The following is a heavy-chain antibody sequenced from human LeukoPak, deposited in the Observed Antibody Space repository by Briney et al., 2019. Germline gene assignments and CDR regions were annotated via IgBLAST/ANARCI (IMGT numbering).Heavy chain of an antibody. Sequence: PGGSLGLSCAASGFTFSSYAMSWVRQAPGKGLEWVSAISGSGGSTYYADSVKGRFTISRDNSKNTLYLQMNSLRGEDTAVYYCAKAKNYSGYLYFDYWGQGTLVTVSS. CDR3: AKAKNYSGYLYFDY. CDR1: GFTFSSYA. J-gene: IGHJ4*02. D-gene: IGHD5-12*01. V-gene: IGHV3-23*01. CDR2: ISGSGGST.